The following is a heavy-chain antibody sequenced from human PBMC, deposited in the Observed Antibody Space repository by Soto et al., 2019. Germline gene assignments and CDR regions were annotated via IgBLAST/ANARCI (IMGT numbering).Heavy chain of an antibody. Sequence: GASVKVSCKASGGTFSSYAISWVRQAPGQGLEWTGGIIPIFGTANYAQKFQGRVTITADESTRTAYMELSSLGSEDTAVYYCARDGVSEQRQFDYGGQGTLVTVSS. CDR3: ARDGVSEQRQFDY. J-gene: IGHJ4*02. CDR1: GGTFSSYA. D-gene: IGHD6-25*01. CDR2: IIPIFGTA. V-gene: IGHV1-69*13.